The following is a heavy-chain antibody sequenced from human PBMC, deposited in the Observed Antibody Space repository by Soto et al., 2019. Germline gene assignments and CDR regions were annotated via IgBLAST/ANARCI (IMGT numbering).Heavy chain of an antibody. V-gene: IGHV1-3*01. CDR3: AKRGRNYYDSSGYWNAFDI. Sequence: GASVKVSCKASGYTFTSYAMHWVRQAPGQRLEWMGWINAGNGNTKYSQKFQGRVTITRDTSASTAYMELSSLRSEDTAVYYCAKRGRNYYDSSGYWNAFDIWGQGTMVTVS. D-gene: IGHD3-22*01. CDR1: GYTFTSYA. J-gene: IGHJ3*02. CDR2: INAGNGNT.